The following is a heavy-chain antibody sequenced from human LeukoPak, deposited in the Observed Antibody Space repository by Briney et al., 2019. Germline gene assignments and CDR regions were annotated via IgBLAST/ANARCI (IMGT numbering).Heavy chain of an antibody. D-gene: IGHD1-26*01. J-gene: IGHJ6*02. CDR3: ARVTEQTSYGMDV. Sequence: SVKVSCKASGGTFSSYAISWVRQAPGQGLEWMGGIIPIFGTANYAQKFQGRVTITADESTSTAYMELSSLRSEDTAVYYCARVTEQTSYGMDVWGQGTTVTVSS. CDR1: GGTFSSYA. V-gene: IGHV1-69*13. CDR2: IIPIFGTA.